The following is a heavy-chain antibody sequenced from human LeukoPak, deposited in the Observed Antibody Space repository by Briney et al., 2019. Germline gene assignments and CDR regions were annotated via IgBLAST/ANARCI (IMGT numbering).Heavy chain of an antibody. Sequence: GGSLRLSCAASRFTFSNYAMTWVRQAPGKGLEWVSTITGSGGSTNYADSVAGRFTISRDNSKNTLYLQMNSLRAEDTAVYYCAKSDFSGPHYFDYWGQGTLVTVSS. V-gene: IGHV3-23*01. D-gene: IGHD3-3*01. J-gene: IGHJ4*02. CDR1: RFTFSNYA. CDR2: ITGSGGST. CDR3: AKSDFSGPHYFDY.